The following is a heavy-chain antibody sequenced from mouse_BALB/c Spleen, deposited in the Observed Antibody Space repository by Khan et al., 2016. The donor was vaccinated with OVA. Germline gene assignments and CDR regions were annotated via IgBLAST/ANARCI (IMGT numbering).Heavy chain of an antibody. J-gene: IGHJ3*01. Sequence: MQLEESGPELVKPGASVKMSCKASGYTFTDYIIHWVKQKPGQGLEWIGYINPYNDGTKYNEKFKGKATLTSDKSSNTVYMELSGLTSEDSAVYYCARDYGRSFWFAYWGQGTLVTVSA. D-gene: IGHD1-1*01. V-gene: IGHV1S136*01. CDR2: INPYNDGT. CDR1: GYTFTDYI. CDR3: ARDYGRSFWFAY.